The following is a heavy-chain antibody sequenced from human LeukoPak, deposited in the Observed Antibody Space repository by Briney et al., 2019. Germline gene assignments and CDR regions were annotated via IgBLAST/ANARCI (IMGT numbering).Heavy chain of an antibody. V-gene: IGHV4-59*01. CDR1: GGSISSYY. Sequence: PSETLSLTCTVSGGSISSYYWSWIRQPPGKGLEWIGYIYYSGSTNYNPSLKSRVTISVDTSKNQFSLKLSSVTAADTAVYYCARVGGTAMATGYMDDWGKGTTVTVSS. J-gene: IGHJ6*03. CDR3: ARVGGTAMATGYMDD. CDR2: IYYSGST. D-gene: IGHD5-18*01.